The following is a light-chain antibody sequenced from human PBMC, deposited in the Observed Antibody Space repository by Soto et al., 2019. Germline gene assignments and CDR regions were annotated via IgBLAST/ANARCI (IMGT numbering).Light chain of an antibody. CDR2: DAS. CDR3: QHYDNRSRLSFT. CDR1: QGISRW. J-gene: IGKJ2*01. V-gene: IGKV1-5*01. Sequence: DIQMTQSPSTLSASVGDSVTITCRVSQGISRWMAWYQQKPGKAPKLLIYDASSLQTGVPSRFIGSGSGTEFALAIRSLQADDFATYDCQHYDNRSRLSFTFGQGTKLEI.